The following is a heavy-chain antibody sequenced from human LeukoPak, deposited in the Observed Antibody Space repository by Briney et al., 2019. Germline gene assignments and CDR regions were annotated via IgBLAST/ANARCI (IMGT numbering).Heavy chain of an antibody. J-gene: IGHJ4*02. CDR1: GFTFDDYS. CDR2: ISWNSRSI. Sequence: PGRSLRLSCAASGFTFDDYSMHWVRQPPGKGLEWVSAISWNSRSIGYADSVKGRFTISRDNAKNSLYLQMNSLRAEDTALYYCAKGPPVGGSGSYPDYWGQGTLVTVSS. D-gene: IGHD3-10*01. V-gene: IGHV3-9*01. CDR3: AKGPPVGGSGSYPDY.